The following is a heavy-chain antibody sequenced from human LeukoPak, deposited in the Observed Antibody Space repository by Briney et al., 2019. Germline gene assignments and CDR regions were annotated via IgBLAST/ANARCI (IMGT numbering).Heavy chain of an antibody. D-gene: IGHD2-2*01. V-gene: IGHV1-2*02. Sequence: GASVKVSRKASGYTFTGYYMHWVRQAPGQGLEWMGWINPNSGGTNYAQKFQGRVTMTRDTSISTAYMELSRLRSDDTAVYYCARMYGVVPAAPDYWGQGTLVTVSS. J-gene: IGHJ4*02. CDR1: GYTFTGYY. CDR2: INPNSGGT. CDR3: ARMYGVVPAAPDY.